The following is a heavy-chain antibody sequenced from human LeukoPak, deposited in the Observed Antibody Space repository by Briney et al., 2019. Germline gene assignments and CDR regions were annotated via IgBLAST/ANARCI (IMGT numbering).Heavy chain of an antibody. CDR1: GGSISSSNW. V-gene: IGHV4-4*02. J-gene: IGHJ4*02. D-gene: IGHD6-13*01. CDR3: ARAPGIAAAGTPLSGFDY. Sequence: SGTLSLTCAVSGGSISSSNWWSWVRQPPGKGLEWIGEIYHSGSTNYNPSLKSRVTISVDKSKNQFSLKLSSVTAADTAVYYCARAPGIAAAGTPLSGFDYGGQGTLVTVSS. CDR2: IYHSGST.